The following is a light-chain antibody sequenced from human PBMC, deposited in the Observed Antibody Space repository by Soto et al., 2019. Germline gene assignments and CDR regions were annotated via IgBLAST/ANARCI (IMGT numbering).Light chain of an antibody. Sequence: DIQVTQSPSSLSASVGDRVTITCRASQSISTYLNWYQQKPGDAPKLVIYVASNLPSGVPPRFSGGGSGTDFTLTINSLQPDDFATYDCHQGFSVPITCGQGTRLDLK. CDR1: QSISTY. CDR3: HQGFSVPIT. CDR2: VAS. V-gene: IGKV1-39*01. J-gene: IGKJ5*01.